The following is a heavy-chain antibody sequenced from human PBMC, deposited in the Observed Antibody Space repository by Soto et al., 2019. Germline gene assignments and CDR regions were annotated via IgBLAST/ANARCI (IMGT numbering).Heavy chain of an antibody. Sequence: QLQLQESGSGLVKPSQTLSLTCAVSGGSISSGGYSWSWIRQPPGKGLEWIGYIYHSGRTYYNPSLKSRVTIAADGSKTQFSLKLSSVTAADTAVYFCARGGQTVTAFDSWGQGTLVTVSS. CDR1: GGSISSGGYS. D-gene: IGHD2-21*02. V-gene: IGHV4-30-2*01. CDR3: ARGGQTVTAFDS. J-gene: IGHJ4*02. CDR2: IYHSGRT.